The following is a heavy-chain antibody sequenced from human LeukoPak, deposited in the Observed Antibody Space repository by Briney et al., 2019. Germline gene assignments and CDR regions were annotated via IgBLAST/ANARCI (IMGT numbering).Heavy chain of an antibody. J-gene: IGHJ3*02. CDR1: GFSFSSYW. CDR2: IKQDGSEI. V-gene: IGHV3-7*01. Sequence: GGSLRLSCAASGFSFSSYWMSWVRQAPGKGLEWVANIKQDGSEIHYVDSVKGRFTISRDNAKNSVFLQMNSLRAEDTAVYYCARDRTYSSGWFDAFDIWGQGTMVTVSS. D-gene: IGHD6-19*01. CDR3: ARDRTYSSGWFDAFDI.